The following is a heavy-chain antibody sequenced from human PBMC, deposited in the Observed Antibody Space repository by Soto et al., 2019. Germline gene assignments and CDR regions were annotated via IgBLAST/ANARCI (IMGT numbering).Heavy chain of an antibody. Sequence: GEPLKISCKGSGYSFTSYWIGWVRQMPGKGLEWMGIIYPGDSDTRYSPSFQGQVTISADKSISTAYLQWSSLKASDTAMYYCARQRFPYDILTGALDYWGQGTLVTVSS. CDR1: GYSFTSYW. V-gene: IGHV5-51*01. D-gene: IGHD3-9*01. CDR3: ARQRFPYDILTGALDY. CDR2: IYPGDSDT. J-gene: IGHJ4*02.